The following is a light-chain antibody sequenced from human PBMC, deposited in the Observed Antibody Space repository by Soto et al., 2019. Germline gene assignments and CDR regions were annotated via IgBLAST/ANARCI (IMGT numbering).Light chain of an antibody. CDR1: QGISNS. CDR3: RQFYSNPIT. V-gene: IGKV1-9*01. CDR2: GAS. Sequence: DIQLTQSPSFLSASVGDRVTITCRASQGISNSVAWYQQKPGKAPKLLIYGASTLQSGVPSRFGGNGSGTEFTLTISSLQPEDYATFYCRQFYSNPITFGQGTRLDIK. J-gene: IGKJ5*01.